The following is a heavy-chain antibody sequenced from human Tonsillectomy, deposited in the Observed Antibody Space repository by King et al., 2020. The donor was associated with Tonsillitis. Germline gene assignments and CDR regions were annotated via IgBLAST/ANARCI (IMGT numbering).Heavy chain of an antibody. D-gene: IGHD6-19*01. CDR1: GGTFSSYA. V-gene: IGHV1-69*12. CDR2: IVPIFGTA. CDR3: ARDKYSSGWYVDY. J-gene: IGHJ4*02. Sequence: QLVQSGAEVKKPGSSVKVSCKASGGTFSSYAISWVRQAPGQGLEWMGGIVPIFGTANYAQNFQGRVTITADESTSSAYMELSSLTSDDTAVYFCARDKYSSGWYVDYWGQGTLVTVSS.